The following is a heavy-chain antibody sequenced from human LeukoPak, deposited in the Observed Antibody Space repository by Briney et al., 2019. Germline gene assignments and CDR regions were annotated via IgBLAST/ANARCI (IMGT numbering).Heavy chain of an antibody. Sequence: PSETLSLTCTVPGGSISSGDYYWIWIRQPPGKGPEWIGYIYYSGSTYHNPSLKSRVTISGDTSKNQFSLKVNSVTAADTAVYYCARGSWSSSIDYWGQGTLVTVSS. CDR3: ARGSWSSSIDY. CDR2: IYYSGST. CDR1: GGSISSGDYY. J-gene: IGHJ4*02. D-gene: IGHD6-6*01. V-gene: IGHV4-30-4*01.